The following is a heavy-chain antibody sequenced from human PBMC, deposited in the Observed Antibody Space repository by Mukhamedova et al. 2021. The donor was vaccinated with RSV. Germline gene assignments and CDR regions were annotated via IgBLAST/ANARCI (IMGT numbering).Heavy chain of an antibody. D-gene: IGHD2-2*01. CDR3: ARDSPAGSCVVY. J-gene: IGHJ4*02. CDR2: NK. V-gene: IGHV3-33*01. Sequence: NKYYADSVKGRFTISRDNSKNTLYLQMNSLRAEDTAVYYCARDSPAGSCVVYWGQGTLVTVSS.